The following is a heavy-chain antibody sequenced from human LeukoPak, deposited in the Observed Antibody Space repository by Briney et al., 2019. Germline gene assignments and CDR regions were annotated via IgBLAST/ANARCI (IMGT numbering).Heavy chain of an antibody. CDR2: INPNSGGT. D-gene: IGHD3-3*01. J-gene: IGHJ5*02. V-gene: IGHV1-2*02. CDR1: GYTFTGYY. CDR3: ARNYDFWSRYDPNWFDP. Sequence: ASVKVSCKASGYTFTGYYMHWVRQAPGQGLEWMGWINPNSGGTNYAQKFQGRVTMTRDTSISTAYMELSRLRSDDTAVYYCARNYDFWSRYDPNWFDPWGQGTLVTVSS.